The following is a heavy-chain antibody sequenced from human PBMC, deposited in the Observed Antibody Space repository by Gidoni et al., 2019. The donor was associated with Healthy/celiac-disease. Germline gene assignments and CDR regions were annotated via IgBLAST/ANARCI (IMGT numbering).Heavy chain of an antibody. CDR2: ISSSGSTI. D-gene: IGHD3-22*01. CDR1: GFTFSSYE. CDR3: ARETGDSSGYYYHDAFDI. J-gene: IGHJ3*02. V-gene: IGHV3-48*03. Sequence: EVKLVESGGGLVQTGGSLRLSCAASGFTFSSYEMNWVRQASGKGLEWVSYISSSGSTIYYADSVKGRFTISRDNAKNSLYLQMNSLRAEDTAVYYCARETGDSSGYYYHDAFDIWGQGTMVTVSS.